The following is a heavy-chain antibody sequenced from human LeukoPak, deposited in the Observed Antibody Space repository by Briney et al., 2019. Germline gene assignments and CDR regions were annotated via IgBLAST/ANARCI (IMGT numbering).Heavy chain of an antibody. CDR3: AKRYCSGGNCFSEALDY. D-gene: IGHD2-15*01. Sequence: GGSLRLSCAASGFTFSSYAVSWVRQAPGVGLEWVSTISGRGGSTFYADSVKGRFTISRDNSKNTLYLQMNSLSTEDTALYYCAKRYCSGGNCFSEALDYWGQGTLVTVSS. J-gene: IGHJ4*02. CDR1: GFTFSSYA. CDR2: ISGRGGST. V-gene: IGHV3-23*01.